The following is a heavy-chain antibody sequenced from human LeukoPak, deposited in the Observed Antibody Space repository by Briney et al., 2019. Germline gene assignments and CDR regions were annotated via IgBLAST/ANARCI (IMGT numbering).Heavy chain of an antibody. CDR2: IYYSGST. Sequence: SETLSLTCTVSGGSISSSSYYWGWFRHPPGRGLGWIGSIYYSGSTYYNPSLKSRVTISVDTSKNQFSLKLSSVTAADTAVYYCARGGRAAALGYWGQGTLVTVSS. V-gene: IGHV4-39*07. CDR3: ARGGRAAALGY. J-gene: IGHJ4*02. CDR1: GGSISSSSYY. D-gene: IGHD6-13*01.